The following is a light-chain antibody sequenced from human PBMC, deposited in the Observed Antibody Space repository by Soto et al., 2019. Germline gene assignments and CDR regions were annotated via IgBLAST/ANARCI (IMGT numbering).Light chain of an antibody. CDR2: EVS. V-gene: IGLV2-23*02. CDR1: SSDVGSYNL. CDR3: CSYAGSSTHAV. Sequence: QSALIQPASVSGSPGQSITISCTGTSSDVGSYNLVSWYQQHPGKAPKLMIYEVSKRPSGVSNRFSGSKSGNTASLTISGLQAEDEADYYCCSYAGSSTHAVFGGGTQLTVL. J-gene: IGLJ7*01.